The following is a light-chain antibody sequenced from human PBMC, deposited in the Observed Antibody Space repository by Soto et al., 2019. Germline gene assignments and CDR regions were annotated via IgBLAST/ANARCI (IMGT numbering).Light chain of an antibody. CDR2: KAS. CDR3: QQYNTYSRT. J-gene: IGKJ1*01. CDR1: QSISSW. V-gene: IGKV1-5*03. Sequence: DIQMTQSPSTLSASIGDRVTITCRASQSISSWLAWYQQKPGKAPKLLIYKASSLESGVPSRFSGSGSGTEFILTISSLQPDDFATYYCQQYNTYSRTFGQGTKVEI.